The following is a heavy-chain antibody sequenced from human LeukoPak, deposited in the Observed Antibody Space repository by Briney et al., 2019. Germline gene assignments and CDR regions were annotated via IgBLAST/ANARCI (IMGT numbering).Heavy chain of an antibody. CDR2: IIPILGIA. CDR1: GGTFSSYA. D-gene: IGHD3-22*01. CDR3: ARGAMDSSGYSDFDY. V-gene: IGHV1-69*04. Sequence: SVKVSCKASGGTFSSYAISWVRQAPGQGLEWMGRIIPILGIANYAQKFQGRVTITADKSTSTAYMELSSLRSEDTAVYYCARGAMDSSGYSDFDYWGQGTLVTVSS. J-gene: IGHJ4*02.